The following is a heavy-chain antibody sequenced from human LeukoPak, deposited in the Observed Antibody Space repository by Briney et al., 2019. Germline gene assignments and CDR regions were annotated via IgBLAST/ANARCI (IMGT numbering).Heavy chain of an antibody. J-gene: IGHJ4*02. CDR2: IYYSGST. V-gene: IGHV4-38-2*02. D-gene: IGHD2-2*02. CDR3: ARLYCISTSCYTIDY. Sequence: PSETLSLTCTVSGYSFDSGYYWGWIRQPPGKGLEWIANIYYSGSTSYNPSLESRVTVSIDTSKNKFSLKLYSLSAADPALYYWARLYCISTSCYTIDYWGQGTLVTGSS. CDR1: GYSFDSGYY.